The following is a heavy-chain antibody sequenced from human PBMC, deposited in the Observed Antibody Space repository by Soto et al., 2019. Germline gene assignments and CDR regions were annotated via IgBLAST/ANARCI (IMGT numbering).Heavy chain of an antibody. V-gene: IGHV3-30*04. CDR3: ARDMYSSDYFVKWFDP. J-gene: IGHJ5*02. CDR2: ISKDGMNK. CDR1: GFSFSSYA. Sequence: QVRLVESGGGVVQPGRSLRLSCTASGFSFSSYAMYWFRQPPGKGLEWVAVISKDGMNKNYADSAKGRVTVSRDNANYSLELKLNSLRGEDTAMYYCARDMYSSDYFVKWFDPWGQGTLVTVSS. D-gene: IGHD6-19*01.